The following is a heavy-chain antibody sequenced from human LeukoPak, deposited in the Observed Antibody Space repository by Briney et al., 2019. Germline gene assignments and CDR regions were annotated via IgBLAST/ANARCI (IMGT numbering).Heavy chain of an antibody. D-gene: IGHD2-15*01. CDR2: TYYRSKWYN. Sequence: SQTLSLTCAISGDSVSSNSAAWNWIRQSPSRGLEWLGRTYYRSKWYNDYAVSVKSRITINPDTSKNQFSLQLNSVTPEDTAVYYYAREDSLGRRGDYYYYMDVWGKGTTVTVSS. CDR3: AREDSLGRRGDYYYYMDV. J-gene: IGHJ6*03. CDR1: GDSVSSNSAA. V-gene: IGHV6-1*01.